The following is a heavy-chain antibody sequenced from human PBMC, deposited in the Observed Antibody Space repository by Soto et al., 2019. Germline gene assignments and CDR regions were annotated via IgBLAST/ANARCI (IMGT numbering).Heavy chain of an antibody. J-gene: IGHJ6*02. CDR2: TIARFGSA. CDR3: ARDQDSDNYVYAGSQEPYGMDV. V-gene: IGHV1-69*13. CDR1: GGTYSSDF. D-gene: IGHD3-16*01. Sequence: VKVSCKASGGTYSSDFISWVRQAPGRGLEWVGGTIARFGSANFAQKFQGRVTITADRFTSTVYTELSSLTSEDTATYYCARDQDSDNYVYAGSQEPYGMDVWGQGTTVTVSS.